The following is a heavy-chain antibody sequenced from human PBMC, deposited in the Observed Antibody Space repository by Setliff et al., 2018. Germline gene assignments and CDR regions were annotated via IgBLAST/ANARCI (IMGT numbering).Heavy chain of an antibody. J-gene: IGHJ6*03. CDR1: GGSISSMSYY. Sequence: SETLSLTCTVSGGSISSMSYYWGWIRQPPGKGLEWIGSIYHSGSSYYNSSLRSRVTISVDTSKNQFSLNLSSVTAADTAVYYCARDNRARHYMDVWGKGTTVTVSS. CDR3: ARDNRARHYMDV. CDR2: IYHSGSS. D-gene: IGHD3-10*01. V-gene: IGHV4-39*07.